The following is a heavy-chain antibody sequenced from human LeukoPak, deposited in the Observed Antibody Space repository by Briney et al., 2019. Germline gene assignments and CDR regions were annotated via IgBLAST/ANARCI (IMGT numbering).Heavy chain of an antibody. CDR3: ARGRGWGTFDI. Sequence: GGSLRLSCAASGFTFSTYEMNWVRQAPGKGLEWVSVIYSGGSTYYADSVKGRFTISRDNAKNSLYLQMNSLRVGDTAVYYCARGRGWGTFDIWGQGTMVTVSS. D-gene: IGHD3-10*01. CDR1: GFTFSTYE. CDR2: IYSGGST. V-gene: IGHV3-66*01. J-gene: IGHJ3*02.